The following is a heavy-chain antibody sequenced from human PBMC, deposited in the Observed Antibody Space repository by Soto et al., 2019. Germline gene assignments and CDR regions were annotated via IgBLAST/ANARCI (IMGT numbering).Heavy chain of an antibody. CDR3: AKVFGIYYFDY. J-gene: IGHJ4*02. V-gene: IGHV3-13*01. CDR1: GFTFSSYD. Sequence: SLRLSCAASGFTFSSYDMHWVRQATGKGLEWVSAIGTAGDTYYPGSVKGRFTISRDNSKNTLYLQMNSLRAEDTAVYYCAKVFGIYYFDYWGQGTLVTVSS. CDR2: IGTAGDT. D-gene: IGHD3-16*01.